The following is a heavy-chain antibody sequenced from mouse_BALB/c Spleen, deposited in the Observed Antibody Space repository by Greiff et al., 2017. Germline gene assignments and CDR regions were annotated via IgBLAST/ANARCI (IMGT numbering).Heavy chain of an antibody. V-gene: IGHV5-9-4*01. CDR1: GFTFSSYA. Sequence: EVKLVESGGGLVKPGGSLKLSCAASGFTFSSYAMSWVRQSPEKRLEWVAEISSGGSYTYYPDTVTGRFTISRDNAKNTLYLEMSSLRSEDTAMYYCARVDTTDYAMDYWGQGTSVTVSS. D-gene: IGHD1-1*01. CDR2: ISSGGSYT. J-gene: IGHJ4*01. CDR3: ARVDTTDYAMDY.